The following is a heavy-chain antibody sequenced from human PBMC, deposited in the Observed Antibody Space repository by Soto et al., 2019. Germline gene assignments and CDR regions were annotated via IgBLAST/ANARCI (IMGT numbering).Heavy chain of an antibody. CDR3: ARAALVGQPRVAAAGVFDY. CDR2: IYHTGSS. J-gene: IGHJ4*02. Sequence: VQLQESGPGLVKPSETLSLTCTVSGGSISGYHWSWIRQTPGKGLGWIAYIYHTGSSNYNPSLNSRVTISVDTSKKQFSLNLRSVTAADTAVYYCARAALVGQPRVAAAGVFDYWGQGTLVTVS. CDR1: GGSISGYH. D-gene: IGHD6-13*01. V-gene: IGHV4-59*01.